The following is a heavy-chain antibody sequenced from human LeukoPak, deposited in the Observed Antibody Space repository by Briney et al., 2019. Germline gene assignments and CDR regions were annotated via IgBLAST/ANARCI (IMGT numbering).Heavy chain of an antibody. CDR3: ARVSIAARLDYYYMDV. CDR1: GGSISSGSYY. J-gene: IGHJ6*03. Sequence: SQTLSLTCTVSGGSISSGSYYWSWNRQPAGKGLEWIGSIYTSGSTNYNPSLKSRVSISVDTSKNQFSLKLSSVTAADTAVYYCARVSIAARLDYYYMDVWGKGTTVTVSS. D-gene: IGHD6-6*01. V-gene: IGHV4-61*02. CDR2: IYTSGST.